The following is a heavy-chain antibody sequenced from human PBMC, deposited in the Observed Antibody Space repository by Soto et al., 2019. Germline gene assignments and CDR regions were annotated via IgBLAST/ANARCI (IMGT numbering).Heavy chain of an antibody. CDR3: ASVLGNGVWALRY. Sequence: GASVKVSCNASGYTFTSYYMHWVRQAPGQGLEWMGIINPSGGSTSYAQKFQGRVTMTRDTSTSTVYMELSSLRSEDTAVYYCASVLGNGVWALRYWGQGTLVTVSS. D-gene: IGHD2-8*01. CDR1: GYTFTSYY. V-gene: IGHV1-46*01. CDR2: INPSGGST. J-gene: IGHJ4*02.